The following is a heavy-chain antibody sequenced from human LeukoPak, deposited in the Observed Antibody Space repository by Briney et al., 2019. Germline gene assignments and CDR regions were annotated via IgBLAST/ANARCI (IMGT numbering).Heavy chain of an antibody. V-gene: IGHV3-23*01. Sequence: PGGSLRLSCAASGFTFSSYVMHWVRQAPGKGLEWVSAISGSGGSTYYADSVKGRFTISRDNSKNTLYLQMNSLRAEDTAVYYCAKHDSSGYYYYYYYGMDVWGQGTTVTVSS. CDR1: GFTFSSYV. D-gene: IGHD3-22*01. J-gene: IGHJ6*02. CDR3: AKHDSSGYYYYYYYGMDV. CDR2: ISGSGGST.